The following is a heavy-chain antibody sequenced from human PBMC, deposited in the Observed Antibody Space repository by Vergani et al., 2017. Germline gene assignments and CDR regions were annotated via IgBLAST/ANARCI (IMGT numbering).Heavy chain of an antibody. J-gene: IGHJ4*02. CDR1: GGSFSGYY. CDR3: ARISGGTGTIDY. V-gene: IGHV4-34*01. Sequence: QVQLQQWGAGLLKPSETLSLTCAVYGGSFSGYYWSWIRQPPGKGLEWIGEINHSGSTNYNPSLKSRVTISVDTSKNQFSLKLSSVTAADTAVYYCARISGGTGTIDYWGQGTLVTVSS. D-gene: IGHD1/OR15-1a*01. CDR2: INHSGST.